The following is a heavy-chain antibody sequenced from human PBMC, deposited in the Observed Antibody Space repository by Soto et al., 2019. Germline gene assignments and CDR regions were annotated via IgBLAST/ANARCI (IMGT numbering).Heavy chain of an antibody. CDR2: VYSTGTT. D-gene: IGHD6-19*01. Sequence: PSETLSLTCAVSGDSVSSSDFYWTWIRQPPGKPLEWIGYVYSTGTTNYSPSLKSRVDMSVDTSENQFSLKVRSVTAADTAVYYCARKSDDSGWYYFDYWGQGTLVTVSS. J-gene: IGHJ4*02. CDR1: GDSVSSSDFY. V-gene: IGHV4-61*08. CDR3: ARKSDDSGWYYFDY.